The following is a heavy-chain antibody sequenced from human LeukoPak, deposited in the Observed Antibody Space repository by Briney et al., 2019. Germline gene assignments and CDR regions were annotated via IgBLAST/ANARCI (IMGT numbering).Heavy chain of an antibody. J-gene: IGHJ6*02. CDR1: GGSISSYY. D-gene: IGHD6-13*01. V-gene: IGHV4-4*07. CDR2: IYTSGST. Sequence: SETLSLTCTVSGGSISSYYWSWIRQPAGKGLEWIGRIYTSGSTNYNPSLKSRVTMSVDTSKNQFSLKLSSVTAADTAVCYCARDLPYSSSWYGSVDYYYYGMDVWGQGTTVTVSS. CDR3: ARDLPYSSSWYGSVDYYYYGMDV.